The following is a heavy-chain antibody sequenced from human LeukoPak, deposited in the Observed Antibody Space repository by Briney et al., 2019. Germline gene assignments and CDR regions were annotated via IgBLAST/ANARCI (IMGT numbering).Heavy chain of an antibody. V-gene: IGHV1-8*01. J-gene: IGHJ5*02. Sequence: ASVKVSCKASGYTFTSYDINWVRQATGQGLEWMGWMNPNSGNTGYAQKFQGRVTMTRNTSISTAYMELSSLRSEDAAVYYCARVSFAAMAQFDPWGQGTLVTVSS. D-gene: IGHD5-18*01. CDR3: ARVSFAAMAQFDP. CDR2: MNPNSGNT. CDR1: GYTFTSYD.